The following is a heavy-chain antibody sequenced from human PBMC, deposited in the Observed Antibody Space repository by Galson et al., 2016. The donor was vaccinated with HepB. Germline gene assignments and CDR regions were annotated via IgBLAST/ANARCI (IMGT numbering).Heavy chain of an antibody. CDR1: GFAFSTFG. Sequence: SLRLSCAASGFAFSTFGMHWVRQAPGKGLEWVAIISYDGSNQFFIDSVRGRFTISRDNSKTALYLQMNSLRAEDTAVYYCAKGGFRLLDTWGQGTLVTVSS. V-gene: IGHV3-30*18. J-gene: IGHJ5*02. CDR2: ISYDGSNQ. D-gene: IGHD3-10*01. CDR3: AKGGFRLLDT.